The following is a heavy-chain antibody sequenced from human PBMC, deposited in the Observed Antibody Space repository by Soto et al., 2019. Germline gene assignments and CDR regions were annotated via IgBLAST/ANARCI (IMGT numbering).Heavy chain of an antibody. D-gene: IGHD6-19*01. CDR3: ATVIGYSSGWYVLYYFDY. Sequence: ASLKVSCKVSGYTLTELSMHWVRQAPGKGLELMGGFDPEDGETIYAQKFQGRVTMTEDISTDTAYMELSSLRSEDTAVYNCATVIGYSSGWYVLYYFDYWGQGTLVTVSS. CDR1: GYTLTELS. CDR2: FDPEDGET. V-gene: IGHV1-24*01. J-gene: IGHJ4*02.